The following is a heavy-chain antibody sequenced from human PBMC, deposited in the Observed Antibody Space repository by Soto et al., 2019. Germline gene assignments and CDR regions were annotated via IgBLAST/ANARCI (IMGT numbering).Heavy chain of an antibody. V-gene: IGHV4-4*07. D-gene: IGHD4-17*01. CDR3: ARELGGDFYYYYYGRDG. J-gene: IGHJ6*02. Sequence: ILSLTCAASGGTLRSHYRGWLRPPAGKGLEWIGHMYTTGGTNYNPSLKSRVTMSVDTSKNQFSLKLSSVTAADTAVYYCARELGGDFYYYYYGRDGWGQGTTVTVS. CDR2: MYTTGGT. CDR1: GGTLRSHY.